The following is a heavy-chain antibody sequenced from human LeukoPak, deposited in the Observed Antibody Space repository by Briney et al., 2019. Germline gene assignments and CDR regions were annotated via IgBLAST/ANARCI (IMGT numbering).Heavy chain of an antibody. CDR3: ARDPEGDWYFDL. CDR2: IYSGGST. CDR1: GFTFSSNY. J-gene: IGHJ2*01. V-gene: IGHV3-66*01. D-gene: IGHD1-26*01. Sequence: GRSLRLSCAASGFTFSSNYMSWVRQAPGKGLEWVSVIYSGGSTYYADSVKGRFTISRDNSKNTLYLQMNSLRAEDTAVYYCARDPEGDWYFDLWGRGTLVTVSS.